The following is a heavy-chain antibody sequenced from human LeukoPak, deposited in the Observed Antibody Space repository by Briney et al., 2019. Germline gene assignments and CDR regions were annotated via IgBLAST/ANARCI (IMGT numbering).Heavy chain of an antibody. D-gene: IGHD6-13*01. CDR3: ARDGTAVGINYDY. Sequence: GGSLRLSCAAPGFTFSSYNMNWVRQAPGKGLEWVSSISSSSSYIYYADSVKGRFTISRDNAKNSLYLQMNSLRAEDTAVYYCARDGTAVGINYDYWGQGTLVTVSS. CDR2: ISSSSSYI. CDR1: GFTFSSYN. J-gene: IGHJ4*02. V-gene: IGHV3-21*04.